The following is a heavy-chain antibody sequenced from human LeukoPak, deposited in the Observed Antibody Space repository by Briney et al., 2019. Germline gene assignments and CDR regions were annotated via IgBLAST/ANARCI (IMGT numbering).Heavy chain of an antibody. CDR3: ARALKWGYCSGGSCSYFDY. J-gene: IGHJ4*02. D-gene: IGHD2-15*01. CDR2: IYYSGST. V-gene: IGHV4-59*01. Sequence: PSETLSLTCTVSGGSISSYYWSWIRQPPGRGLEWIGYIYYSGSTNYNPSLKSRVTISVDTSKNQFSLKLSSVTAADTAVYYCARALKWGYCSGGSCSYFDYWGQGTLVTVSS. CDR1: GGSISSYY.